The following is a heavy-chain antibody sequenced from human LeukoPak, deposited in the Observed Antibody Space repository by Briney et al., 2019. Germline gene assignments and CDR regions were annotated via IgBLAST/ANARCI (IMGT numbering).Heavy chain of an antibody. CDR1: GFTFISYS. CDR2: ISSSSSTI. V-gene: IGHV3-48*01. J-gene: IGHJ4*02. D-gene: IGHD2/OR15-2a*01. Sequence: GGSLRVSCAASGFTFISYSMNWVRQAPGKGLEWVSYISSSSSTIYYADSVKGRFTISRDNAKNSLYLQMNSLRAEDTAVYYCARDLEYLGWDYWGQGTLVTVSS. CDR3: ARDLEYLGWDY.